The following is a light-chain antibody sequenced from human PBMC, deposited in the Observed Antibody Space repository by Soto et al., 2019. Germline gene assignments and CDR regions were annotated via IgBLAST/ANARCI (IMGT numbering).Light chain of an antibody. CDR1: SSDVGGYNF. Sequence: QSVLTQPPSASGSPGQSVTISCTGTSSDVGGYNFVSWYQQHPGKAPKLMIYEVSERPSGVPDRFSGSTSGNTASLTVSGLKAEDEADYYCSSYAGSNIVVFGGVTKLTVL. V-gene: IGLV2-8*01. CDR2: EVS. CDR3: SSYAGSNIVV. J-gene: IGLJ2*01.